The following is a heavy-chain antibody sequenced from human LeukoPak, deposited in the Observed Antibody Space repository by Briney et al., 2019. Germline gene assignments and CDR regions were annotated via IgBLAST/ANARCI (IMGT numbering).Heavy chain of an antibody. D-gene: IGHD2-8*01. Sequence: GGSLRLSCEASGFTFNKFAMSWVRQAPGKGPEWVSAIGSSGATTFYADSVKGRCTISRDNSKNTVYLEMNSLRAEDTAIYYCAKVSVGPLSRPTHVALYYGMDVWGQGTTVIVSS. CDR3: AKVSVGPLSRPTHVALYYGMDV. J-gene: IGHJ6*02. V-gene: IGHV3-23*01. CDR1: GFTFNKFA. CDR2: IGSSGATT.